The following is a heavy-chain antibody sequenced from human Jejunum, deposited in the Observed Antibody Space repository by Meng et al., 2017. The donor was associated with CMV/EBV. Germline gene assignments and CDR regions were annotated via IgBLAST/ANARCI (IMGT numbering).Heavy chain of an antibody. V-gene: IGHV1-46*01. CDR2: INPSGAGT. J-gene: IGHJ6*02. CDR1: YY. Sequence: YYIHWVRQAPGQGLEWMGMINPSGAGTSYAQKFQGRVTMTRDTSTTTFYMELSSLRSEDTAVYYCAREVVPAVNAFYYYGMDVWGQGTTVTVSS. CDR3: AREVVPAVNAFYYYGMDV. D-gene: IGHD2-2*01.